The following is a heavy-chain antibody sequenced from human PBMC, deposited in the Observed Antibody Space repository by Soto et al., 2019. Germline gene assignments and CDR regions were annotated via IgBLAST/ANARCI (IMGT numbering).Heavy chain of an antibody. CDR3: AMEYCSSTSCPDYYYYMDV. V-gene: IGHV4-39*01. D-gene: IGHD2-2*01. Sequence: QLQLQESGPGLVKPSETQSLTCTVSGGSISSSSYYWGWIRQPPGKGLEWIGSIYYSGSTYYNPSLKSRVTISVDTSKNQFSLKLSSVTAADTAVYYCAMEYCSSTSCPDYYYYMDVWGKGTTVTVSS. J-gene: IGHJ6*03. CDR1: GGSISSSSYY. CDR2: IYYSGST.